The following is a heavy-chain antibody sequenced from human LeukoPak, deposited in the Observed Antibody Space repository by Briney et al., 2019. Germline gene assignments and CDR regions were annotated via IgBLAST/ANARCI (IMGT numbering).Heavy chain of an antibody. CDR1: GFTFSSYE. V-gene: IGHV3-48*03. CDR3: ARDLVGVAHFDY. J-gene: IGHJ4*02. D-gene: IGHD6-19*01. Sequence: PGGSLRLSCAASGFTFSSYEMNWVRQAPGKGLEWVPYISSSGTTIYYADSVKGRFTISRDNAKNSLYLQMNSLRAEDTAVYYCARDLVGVAHFDYWGQGTLVTVSS. CDR2: ISSSGTTI.